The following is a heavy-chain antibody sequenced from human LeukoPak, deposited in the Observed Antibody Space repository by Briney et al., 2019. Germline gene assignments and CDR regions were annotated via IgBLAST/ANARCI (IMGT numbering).Heavy chain of an antibody. CDR3: ARDPGYCSGGSCYDY. V-gene: IGHV3-53*01. Sequence: GSLRLSCAASGFTVSSNYMSWVRQAPGKGLEWVSVIYSGGSTYYADSVKGRFTISRDNSKNTLYLQMNSLGVEDTAVYYCARDPGYCSGGSCYDYWGQGTLVAVSS. D-gene: IGHD2-15*01. CDR2: IYSGGST. J-gene: IGHJ4*02. CDR1: GFTVSSNY.